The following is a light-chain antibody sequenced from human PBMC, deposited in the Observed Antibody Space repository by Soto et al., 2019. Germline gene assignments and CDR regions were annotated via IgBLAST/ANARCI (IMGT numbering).Light chain of an antibody. CDR2: DAS. CDR3: KASYRIHPIFA. V-gene: IGKV1-39*01. CDR1: QSISSY. Sequence: DIQMTQSPSTLSASVGDRVTITCRASQSISSYLNWYQQKPGKAPKLLIYDASSLQSGVPSRFSGSGSGTDFTLTISSLQPEDFATYYCKASYRIHPIFAFGARTKVDIK. J-gene: IGKJ3*01.